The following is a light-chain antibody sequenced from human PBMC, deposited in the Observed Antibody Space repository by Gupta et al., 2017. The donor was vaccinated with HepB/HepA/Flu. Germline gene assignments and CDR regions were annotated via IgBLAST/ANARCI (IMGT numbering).Light chain of an antibody. CDR1: QSVSSN. CDR2: CAS. CDR3: QQYNNGPLT. J-gene: IGKJ4*01. V-gene: IGKV3-15*01. Sequence: EIVMKQSPATLSVSRGERATLSCRASQSVSSNLAWYQQKPGQAPRLLIYCASTRATGIPARFSGSGSGTEFTLTISSLQSEDFAVYYCQQYNNGPLTFGGGTKVEIK.